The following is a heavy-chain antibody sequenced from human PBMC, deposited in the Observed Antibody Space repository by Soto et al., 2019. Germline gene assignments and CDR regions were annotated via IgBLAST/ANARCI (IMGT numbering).Heavy chain of an antibody. CDR3: AQTGTHQIIYYDCGMDV. CDR1: GGTFSSYA. V-gene: IGHV1-69*01. D-gene: IGHD1-1*01. Sequence: QVQLVQSGAEVKKPGSSVKVSCKASGGTFSSYAISWVRQAPGHGLDWMGGIIPIFGAANYAPKFQGRVTITADGPKSTAYMELSSLSSEDTAVYYCAQTGTHQIIYYDCGMDVWGHGTTVTVSS. J-gene: IGHJ6*02. CDR2: IIPIFGAA.